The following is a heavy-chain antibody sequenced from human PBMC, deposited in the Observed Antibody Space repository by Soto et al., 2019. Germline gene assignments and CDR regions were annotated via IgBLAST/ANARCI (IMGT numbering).Heavy chain of an antibody. CDR1: GFTFSSYS. CDR2: ISSSSSYI. J-gene: IGHJ6*02. D-gene: IGHD3-16*01. CDR3: ARDWGYYYYYGMDV. V-gene: IGHV3-21*01. Sequence: EVQLVESGGGLVKPGGSLRLSCAASGFTFSSYSMNWVRQAPGKGLEWVSSISSSSSYIYYADSVKGRFTISRDNATNSLYLQMNSLRAEDTAVYYCARDWGYYYYYGMDVWGQGTTVTVSS.